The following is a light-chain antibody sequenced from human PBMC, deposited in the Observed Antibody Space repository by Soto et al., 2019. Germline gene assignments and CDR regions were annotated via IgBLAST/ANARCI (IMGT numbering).Light chain of an antibody. CDR1: TSNIGNNY. CDR2: DNH. CDR3: GTWDSNLRIVV. Sequence: QSALTQPPSVSAAPGQKVTISCSGSTSNIGNNYVSRFQQLPGTAPKLLIYDNHKRPSGIPDRFSASKSGTSATLAITGLQTGDEADYHCGTWDSNLRIVVFGGGTKLTVL. V-gene: IGLV1-51*01. J-gene: IGLJ2*01.